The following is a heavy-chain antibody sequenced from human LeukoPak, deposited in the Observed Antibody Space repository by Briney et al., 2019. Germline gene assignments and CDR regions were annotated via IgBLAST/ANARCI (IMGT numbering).Heavy chain of an antibody. CDR1: GYSLTSYW. J-gene: IGHJ6*03. CDR2: IYPGDSDT. D-gene: IGHD2-2*01. Sequence: GESLKISCKGSGYSLTSYWIGWVRQMPGKGLEWMGIIYPGDSDTRYSPSFQGQVTISADKSISTAYLQWSSLKASDTAMYYCARLVGYCSSTSCLGHYYYMDVWGKGTTVTVSS. CDR3: ARLVGYCSSTSCLGHYYYMDV. V-gene: IGHV5-51*01.